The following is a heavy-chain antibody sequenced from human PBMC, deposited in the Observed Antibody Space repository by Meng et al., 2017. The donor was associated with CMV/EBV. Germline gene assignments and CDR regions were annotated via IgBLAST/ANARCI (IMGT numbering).Heavy chain of an antibody. V-gene: IGHV1-69*05. CDR2: IISIFGTA. D-gene: IGHD2-2*01. CDR3: ARESGGYCSSTSCPIDY. J-gene: IGHJ4*02. CDR1: GGTFSSYA. Sequence: SVKVSCKASGGTFSSYAISWVRQAPGQGLEWMGGIISIFGTANYAQKFQGRVTITTDESTSTAYMELSSLRSEDTAVYYCARESGGYCSSTSCPIDYWGQGTLVTVSS.